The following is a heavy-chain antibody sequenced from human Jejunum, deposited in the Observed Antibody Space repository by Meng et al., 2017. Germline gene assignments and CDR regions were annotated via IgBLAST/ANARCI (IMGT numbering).Heavy chain of an antibody. CDR3: ARGVRGGDCCEICWYFDL. CDR2: VYYSGSP. J-gene: IGHJ2*01. CDR1: GGSISSGDYY. Sequence: LRLSCTVSGGSISSGDYYWSWIRQHPGKGLEWIGYVYYSGSPYYNPSLKSLVTISVDTSKNQFSLNLTSVTAADTAVYYCARGVRGGDCCEICWYFDLWGRGTLVTVSS. D-gene: IGHD2-21*02. V-gene: IGHV4-31*01.